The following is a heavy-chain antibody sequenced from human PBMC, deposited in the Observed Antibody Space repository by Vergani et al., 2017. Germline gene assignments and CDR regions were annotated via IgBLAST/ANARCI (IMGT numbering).Heavy chain of an antibody. Sequence: EVQLLESGGGLVQPGGSLRLSCAASGFTFSSYAMSWVRQAPGKGLEWVSSISSSSSYIYYADSVKGRFTISRDNAKNSLYLQMNSLRAEDTAVYYCARGDLYDYGDYGGGYYWGQGTLVTVSS. CDR2: ISSSSSYI. J-gene: IGHJ4*02. D-gene: IGHD4-17*01. V-gene: IGHV3-21*01. CDR3: ARGDLYDYGDYGGGYY. CDR1: GFTFSSYA.